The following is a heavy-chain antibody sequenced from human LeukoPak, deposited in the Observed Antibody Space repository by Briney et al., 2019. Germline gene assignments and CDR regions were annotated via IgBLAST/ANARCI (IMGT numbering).Heavy chain of an antibody. CDR3: ARGWYYYDSSGYSHLPDY. V-gene: IGHV7-4-1*02. D-gene: IGHD3-22*01. J-gene: IGHJ4*02. Sequence: ASVTVSCTASGYTFTNYAMNWVRQAPGQGLEWMGWINTNTGNPTYAQGFTGRFVFSLDTSVSTAYLQISSLKAEDTAVYYCARGWYYYDSSGYSHLPDYWGQGTLVTVSA. CDR1: GYTFTNYA. CDR2: INTNTGNP.